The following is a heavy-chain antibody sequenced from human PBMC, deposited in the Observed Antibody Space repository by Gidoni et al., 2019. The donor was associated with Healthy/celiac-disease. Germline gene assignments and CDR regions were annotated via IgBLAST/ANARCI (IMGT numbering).Heavy chain of an antibody. D-gene: IGHD3-16*02. CDR2: IIPIFGTA. CDR3: AREENYDYVWGSYRPAYNWFDP. Sequence: QVQLVQSGAEVKKPGSSVKVSCKASGGTFSSYAISWVRQAPGQSLEWMGGIIPIFGTANYAQKFQGRVTITADESTSTAYMELSSLRSEDTAVYYCAREENYDYVWGSYRPAYNWFDPWGQGTLVTVSS. V-gene: IGHV1-69*01. J-gene: IGHJ5*02. CDR1: GGTFSSYA.